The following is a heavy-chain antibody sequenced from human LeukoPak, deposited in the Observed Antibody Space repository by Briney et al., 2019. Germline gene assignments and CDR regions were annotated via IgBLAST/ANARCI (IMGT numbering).Heavy chain of an antibody. CDR2: IDPSGGGT. V-gene: IGHV1-46*01. D-gene: IGHD3-22*01. CDR3: ARLIGDYYDNSRSSYWHGHLDY. Sequence: GASVKVSCKASGYTFTGYYMHWVRQAPGQGLEWTGMIDPSGGGTAYAQKFQDRVTMTSDTSTSTVYMELNSLRSEDTAVYYCARLIGDYYDNSRSSYWHGHLDYWGQGALVTVSS. J-gene: IGHJ4*02. CDR1: GYTFTGYY.